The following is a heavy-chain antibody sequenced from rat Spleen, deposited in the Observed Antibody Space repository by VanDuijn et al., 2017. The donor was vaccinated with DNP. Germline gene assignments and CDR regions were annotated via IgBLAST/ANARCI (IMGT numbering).Heavy chain of an antibody. V-gene: IGHV5-31*01. Sequence: EVQLVESGGDLVQPGRSLKLSCVASGFTFNNYWMIWIRQVPGKGLDWVASITASGGGFSYRDSVKGRFTISRDNARSTLYLQMDSLRFEGTATYYCARENCYYFDYWGQGVMVTVSS. CDR3: ARENCYYFDY. CDR2: ITASGGGF. CDR1: GFTFNNYW. D-gene: IGHD5-1*01. J-gene: IGHJ2*01.